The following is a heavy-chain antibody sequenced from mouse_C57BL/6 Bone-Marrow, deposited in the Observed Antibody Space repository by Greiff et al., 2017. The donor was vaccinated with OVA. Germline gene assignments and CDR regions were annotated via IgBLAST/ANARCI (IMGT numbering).Heavy chain of an antibody. CDR2: INPYNGGT. CDR3: ARSPSGSPFAY. CDR1: GYTFTDYY. V-gene: IGHV1-19*01. Sequence: EVQLVESGPVLVKPGASVKMSCKASGYTFTDYYMNWVKQSHGKSLEWIGVINPYNGGTSYNQKFKGKATLTVDKSSSTAYMELNSLTSEDSAVYYCARSPSGSPFAYWGQGTLVTVSA. J-gene: IGHJ3*01. D-gene: IGHD3-2*02.